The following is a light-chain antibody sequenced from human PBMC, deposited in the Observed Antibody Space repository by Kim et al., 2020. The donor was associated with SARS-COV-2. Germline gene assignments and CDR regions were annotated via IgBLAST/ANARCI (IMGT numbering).Light chain of an antibody. J-gene: IGKJ2*01. CDR3: QQYNRWPPYI. CDR2: GAS. CDR1: QGVGTN. Sequence: VSLGERATLSCRASQGVGTNLAWYQLRPGQAPSLLIYGASTRATGVPARFSGSGSGTEFTLTITSPQSEDFAVYYCQQYNRWPPYIFGQGTKLEI. V-gene: IGKV3-15*01.